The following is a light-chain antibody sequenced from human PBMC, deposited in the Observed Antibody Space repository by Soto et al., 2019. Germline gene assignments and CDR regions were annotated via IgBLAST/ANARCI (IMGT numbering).Light chain of an antibody. V-gene: IGKV3-11*01. CDR3: QQRCDWPLT. CDR1: QSVSSQ. Sequence: IVLIQSPATLSLSPGERATLSCRASQSVSSQLAWYQQKPGQAPRLLIYDASNRATGIPARFSGSGSATDFTLTISSLEPEDFAVYYCQQRCDWPLTFGGGTKVDIK. J-gene: IGKJ4*01. CDR2: DAS.